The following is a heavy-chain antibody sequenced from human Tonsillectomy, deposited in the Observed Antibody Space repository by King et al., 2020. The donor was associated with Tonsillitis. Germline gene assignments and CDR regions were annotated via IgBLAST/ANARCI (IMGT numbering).Heavy chain of an antibody. CDR3: AKLLRSGYHLYYMDV. CDR2: ISDSAGVT. CDR1: GFTFSSFA. V-gene: IGHV3-23*04. Sequence: QLVQSGGGLVQPGGSLRLSCAASGFTFSSFAMTWVRQAPGKGLEWVSSISDSAGVTYYADSVNGRFTISRDNSKNTLYLQVNGLRAEDTAVYYCAKLLRSGYHLYYMDVWGKGTTVTVSS. D-gene: IGHD3-3*01. J-gene: IGHJ6*03.